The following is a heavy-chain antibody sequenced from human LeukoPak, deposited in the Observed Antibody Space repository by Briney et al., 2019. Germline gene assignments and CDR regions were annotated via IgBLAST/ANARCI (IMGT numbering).Heavy chain of an antibody. D-gene: IGHD3-16*02. V-gene: IGHV4-39*01. Sequence: PSETLSLTCTVSGGSISSSSYYWGWIRQPPGKGLEWIGSIYYSGFTYYNPSLKSRVTISVDTSKNQFSLKVSSVTAADTAVYYCARTTYGGVIAIDYWGQGTPVTVSS. CDR2: IYYSGFT. J-gene: IGHJ4*02. CDR1: GGSISSSSYY. CDR3: ARTTYGGVIAIDY.